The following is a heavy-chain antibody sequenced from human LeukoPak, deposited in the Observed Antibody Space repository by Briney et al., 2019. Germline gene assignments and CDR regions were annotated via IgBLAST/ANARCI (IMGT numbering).Heavy chain of an antibody. CDR1: GGSISSGSYY. J-gene: IGHJ4*02. CDR2: IYTSGST. D-gene: IGHD3-3*01. V-gene: IGHV4-61*02. CDR3: ARDGIFGVVNYYFDY. Sequence: SETLSLTCTVSGGSISSGSYYWSWIRQPAGKGLEWIGRIYTSGSTNYNPSLKSRVTTSVDTSKNQFSLKLSSVTAADTTVYYCARDGIFGVVNYYFDYWGQGTLVTVSS.